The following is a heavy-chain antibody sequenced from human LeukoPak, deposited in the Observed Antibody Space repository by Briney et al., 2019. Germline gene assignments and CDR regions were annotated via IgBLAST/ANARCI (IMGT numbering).Heavy chain of an antibody. V-gene: IGHV3-30*18. CDR3: AKEGAGYCSGGSCYSDGMDV. J-gene: IGHJ6*02. Sequence: PGRSLRLTCAASGFTFSSYGIHWVRQAPGKGLEWVAVISYDGSNKYYADSVKGRFTISRDNSKNTLYLQTNSLRAEDTAVYYCAKEGAGYCSGGSCYSDGMDVWGQGTTVTVSS. CDR1: GFTFSSYG. CDR2: ISYDGSNK. D-gene: IGHD2-15*01.